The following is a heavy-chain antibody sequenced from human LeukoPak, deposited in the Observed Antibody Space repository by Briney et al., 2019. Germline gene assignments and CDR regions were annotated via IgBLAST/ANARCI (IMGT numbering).Heavy chain of an antibody. V-gene: IGHV3-30*03. CDR1: GFSFSQFP. Sequence: GGSLRLSCVASGFSFSQFPVHWVRQAPGKRLEWVAFISHDGGNKKYGDSVKGRFTISRDNSKNTVYLQMNSLRPEDTALYYFARDKSYFGSGNYHYFDSWGQGALVIVSS. CDR2: ISHDGGNK. CDR3: ARDKSYFGSGNYHYFDS. D-gene: IGHD3-10*01. J-gene: IGHJ4*02.